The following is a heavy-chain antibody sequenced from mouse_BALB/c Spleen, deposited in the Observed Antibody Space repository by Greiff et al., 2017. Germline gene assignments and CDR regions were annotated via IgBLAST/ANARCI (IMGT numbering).Heavy chain of an antibody. D-gene: IGHD2-3*01. J-gene: IGHJ2*01. Sequence: EVMLVESGGGLVKPGGSLKLSCAASGFTFSSYTMSWVRQTPEKRLEWVATISSGGSYTYYPDSVKGRFTISRDNAKNTLYLQMSSLKSEDTAMYYWTRYDGYYFDDWGRGTTRTGAS. CDR2: ISSGGSYT. CDR3: TRYDGYYFDD. V-gene: IGHV5-6-4*01. CDR1: GFTFSSYT.